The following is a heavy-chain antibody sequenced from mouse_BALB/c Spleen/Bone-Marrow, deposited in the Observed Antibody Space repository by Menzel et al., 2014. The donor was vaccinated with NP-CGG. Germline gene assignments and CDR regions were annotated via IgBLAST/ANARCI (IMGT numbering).Heavy chain of an antibody. Sequence: VQLKQSGPDLVKPGASVKMSCKASGYTFTDYYMKWVKQSHGKRLEWIGDINPNNGNTFYNQKFKGKASLTVDKSSTTAYMQLNSLTSEDSAVYYCARSRAMDYWGQGTSVTVSS. J-gene: IGHJ4*01. CDR3: ARSRAMDY. CDR2: INPNNGNT. V-gene: IGHV1-26*01. CDR1: GYTFTDYY.